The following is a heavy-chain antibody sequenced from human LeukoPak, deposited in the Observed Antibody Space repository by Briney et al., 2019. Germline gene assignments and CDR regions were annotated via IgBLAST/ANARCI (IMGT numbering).Heavy chain of an antibody. J-gene: IGHJ6*02. CDR2: IKQDGSEK. CDR3: ARVGSSWPYYYYYGMDV. D-gene: IGHD6-13*01. Sequence: GGSLRLSCAASGFTFSSDSMNWVRQAPGKGLEWVANIKQDGSEKYYVDSVKGRFTISRDNAKNSLYLQMNSPRAEDTAVYYCARVGSSWPYYYYYGMDVWGQGTTVTVSS. V-gene: IGHV3-7*01. CDR1: GFTFSSDS.